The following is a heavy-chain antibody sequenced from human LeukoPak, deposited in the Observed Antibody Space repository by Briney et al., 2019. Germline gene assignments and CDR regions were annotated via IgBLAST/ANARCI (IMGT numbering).Heavy chain of an antibody. J-gene: IGHJ4*02. D-gene: IGHD6-6*01. CDR2: IYTSGST. CDR3: AREGYSSSAGIDY. V-gene: IGHV4-4*09. CDR1: GGSISSYY. Sequence: SETLSLTCTVSGGSISSYYWSWIRQPPGKGLEWIGYIYTSGSTNYNPSLKSRVTISVDTSKNQFSLKLSSVTAADTAVYYCAREGYSSSAGIDYWGQGTLVTVSS.